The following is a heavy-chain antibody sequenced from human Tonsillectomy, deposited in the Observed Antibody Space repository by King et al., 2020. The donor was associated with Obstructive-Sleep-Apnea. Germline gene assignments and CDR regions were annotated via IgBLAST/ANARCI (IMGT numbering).Heavy chain of an antibody. J-gene: IGHJ4*02. CDR3: ARGVFGVVILPYFDY. Sequence: VQLVESGAEVKKPGSSVKVSCKASVGTFSSYAISWVRQAPGQGLEWMGGIIPICGTANYAQKFQGRVTITADESTSTAYMELSSLRSEDTAVYYCARGVFGVVILPYFDYWGQGTLVTVSS. CDR2: IIPICGTA. CDR1: VGTFSSYA. D-gene: IGHD3-3*01. V-gene: IGHV1-69*01.